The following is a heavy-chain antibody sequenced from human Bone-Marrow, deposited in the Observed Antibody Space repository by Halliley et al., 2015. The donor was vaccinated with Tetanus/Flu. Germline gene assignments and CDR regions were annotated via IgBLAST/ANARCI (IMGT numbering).Heavy chain of an antibody. Sequence: RGLEWVSYISGRGGTTYYADSVKGRFTIPRDNAKKSLFLQMNSLRGEDTAVDYCARDLRGDSDYWGQGTLVTVSS. CDR3: ARDLRGDSDY. CDR2: ISGRGGTT. V-gene: IGHV3-48*03. J-gene: IGHJ4*02.